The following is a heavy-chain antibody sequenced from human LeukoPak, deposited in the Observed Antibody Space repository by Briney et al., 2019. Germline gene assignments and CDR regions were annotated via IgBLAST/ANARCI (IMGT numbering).Heavy chain of an antibody. CDR2: ISVSGTNT. V-gene: IGHV3-23*01. CDR3: ARHDGVIIHGNQFYYMDV. Sequence: PGGSLRLSCAASGFTFSTCAMNWVRQAPGKGLDWVSSISVSGTNTYYAESVKGRFTISRDNSKNTLYLQMNSMRGEDTAVYYCARHDGVIIHGNQFYYMDVWGKGTTIIVSS. CDR1: GFTFSTCA. D-gene: IGHD3-3*01. J-gene: IGHJ6*03.